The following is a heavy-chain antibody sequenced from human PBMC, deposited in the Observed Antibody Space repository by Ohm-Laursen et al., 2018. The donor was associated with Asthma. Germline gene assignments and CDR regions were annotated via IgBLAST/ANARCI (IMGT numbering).Heavy chain of an antibody. CDR2: INGDGGIK. D-gene: IGHD3-10*01. V-gene: IGHV3-74*01. CDR1: GFTFSSYW. CDR3: AYEFGGSGDY. Sequence: SLRLSCAASGFTFSSYWMHWVRQAQGKGLVWVSRINGDGGIKSYAASVKGRFTISRDDAKNTVYLQMNSLRVDDTAVYYCAYEFGGSGDYWGQGTLVTVSS. J-gene: IGHJ4*02.